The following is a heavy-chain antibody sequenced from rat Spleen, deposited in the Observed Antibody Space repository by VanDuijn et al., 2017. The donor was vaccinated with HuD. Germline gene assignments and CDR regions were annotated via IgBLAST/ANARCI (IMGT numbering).Heavy chain of an antibody. CDR2: ISYGDSSGGGST. Sequence: EVQLVESGGGLVQPGRSLKLSCAASGFTFSDYGVAWVRQAPTKGLEWVATISYGDSSGGGSTYYRDSVKGRFTISRDNAKSTLYLQMDSLRSEDTATYYCARAGYLRDWYFDFWGPGTMVTVSS. CDR1: GFTFSDYG. CDR3: ARAGYLRDWYFDF. V-gene: IGHV5-29*01. D-gene: IGHD2-2*01. J-gene: IGHJ1*01.